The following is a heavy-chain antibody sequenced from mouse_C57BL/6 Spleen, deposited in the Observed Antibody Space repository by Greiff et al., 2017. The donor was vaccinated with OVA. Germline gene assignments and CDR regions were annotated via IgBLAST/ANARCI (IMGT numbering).Heavy chain of an antibody. CDR3: ARYNWDDGYFDY. CDR2: INPNNGGT. Sequence: VQLKQSGPELVKPGASVKISCKASGYTFTDYYMNWVKQSHGKSLEWIGDINPNNGGTSYNQKFKGKATLTVDKSSSTAYMELRSLTSEDSAVYYCARYNWDDGYFDYWGQGTTLTVSS. CDR1: GYTFTDYY. V-gene: IGHV1-26*01. D-gene: IGHD4-1*01. J-gene: IGHJ2*01.